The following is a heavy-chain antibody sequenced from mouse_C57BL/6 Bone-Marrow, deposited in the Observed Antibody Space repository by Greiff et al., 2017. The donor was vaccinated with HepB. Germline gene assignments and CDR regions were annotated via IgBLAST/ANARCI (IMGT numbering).Heavy chain of an antibody. CDR3: AREGVYYYGSSYVNYFDY. Sequence: EVQLVESEGGLVQPGRSMKLSCTASGFTFSDYYMAWVRQVPEKGLEWVANINYDGSSTYYLDSLKSRFIISRDNAKNILYLQMSSLKSEDTATYYCAREGVYYYGSSYVNYFDYWGQGTTLTVSS. D-gene: IGHD1-1*01. CDR1: GFTFSDYY. J-gene: IGHJ2*01. V-gene: IGHV5-16*01. CDR2: INYDGSST.